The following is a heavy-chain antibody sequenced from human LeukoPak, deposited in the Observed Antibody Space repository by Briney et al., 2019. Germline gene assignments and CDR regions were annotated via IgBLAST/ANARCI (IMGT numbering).Heavy chain of an antibody. CDR2: IKPDGSAK. CDR1: GFTFRSYW. V-gene: IGHV3-7*04. J-gene: IGHJ4*02. CDR3: AGYGHDGGLDY. D-gene: IGHD3-16*01. Sequence: QTGGSLRLSCAASGFTFRSYWMSWVRQAPGKGLEWVANIKPDGSAKYYVDSVRGRFTISRDNAKNSLSLQMNSLRAEDTAVFYYAGYGHDGGLDYWGQGTLVTASS.